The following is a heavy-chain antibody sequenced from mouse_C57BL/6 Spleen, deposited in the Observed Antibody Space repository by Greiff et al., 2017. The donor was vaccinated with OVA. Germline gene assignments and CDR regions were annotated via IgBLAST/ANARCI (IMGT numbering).Heavy chain of an antibody. J-gene: IGHJ2*01. CDR2: INPNNGGT. D-gene: IGHD4-1*01. Sequence: EVQLQQSGPELVKPGASVKISCKASGYTFTDYYMNWVKQSHGKSLEWIGDINPNNGGTSYNQKFKGKATLTVDKSSSTAYMELRSLSAEDSAVYYCARRGANWDGYYFDYWGQGTTLTVSS. V-gene: IGHV1-26*01. CDR1: GYTFTDYY. CDR3: ARRGANWDGYYFDY.